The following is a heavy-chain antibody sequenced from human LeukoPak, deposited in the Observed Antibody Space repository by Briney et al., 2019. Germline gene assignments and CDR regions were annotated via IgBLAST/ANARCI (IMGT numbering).Heavy chain of an antibody. CDR2: ISWNSGSI. Sequence: PGRSLRLSCAASGFIFDDYAVHWVRQAPGKGLEWVSGISWNSGSIGYADSVKGRFTISRDNAKNSPYLQMNSLRAEDTALYYCAKDRDYSSSGASVDYWGQGTLVTVSS. CDR3: AKDRDYSSSGASVDY. J-gene: IGHJ4*02. V-gene: IGHV3-9*01. D-gene: IGHD6-6*01. CDR1: GFIFDDYA.